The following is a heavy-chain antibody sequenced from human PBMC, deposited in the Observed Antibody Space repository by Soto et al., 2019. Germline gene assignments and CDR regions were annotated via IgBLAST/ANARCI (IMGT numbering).Heavy chain of an antibody. D-gene: IGHD5-12*01. CDR2: ISSSSSTI. Sequence: GGSLRLSCAASGFTFSSYSMNWVRQAPGKGLEWVSYISSSSSTIYYADSVKGRFTISRDNAKNSMYLQMNSLTVEDTAMYYCASLDTATIKIAGYWGQGIQVTVSS. CDR3: ASLDTATIKIAGY. J-gene: IGHJ4*02. V-gene: IGHV3-48*01. CDR1: GFTFSSYS.